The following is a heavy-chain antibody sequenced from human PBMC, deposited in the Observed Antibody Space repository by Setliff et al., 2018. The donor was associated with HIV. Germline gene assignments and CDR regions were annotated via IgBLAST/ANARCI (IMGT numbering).Heavy chain of an antibody. D-gene: IGHD6-19*01. V-gene: IGHV3-23*01. J-gene: IGHJ4*02. CDR2: ISGSGVTT. CDR1: GFTFTGYA. Sequence: GGSLRLSCAVSGFTFTGYAMSWVRQAPGKGLEWVSTISGSGVTTYYADSVQGRFTISTDNSDNTLYLQMNSLRTEDTALYYCAKGKANVAVAGTLDYWGQGTLVTVS. CDR3: AKGKANVAVAGTLDY.